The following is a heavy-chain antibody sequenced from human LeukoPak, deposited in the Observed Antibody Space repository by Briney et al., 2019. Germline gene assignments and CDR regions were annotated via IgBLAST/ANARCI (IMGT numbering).Heavy chain of an antibody. CDR1: GFTFSIYA. CDR2: ISHDGSNK. J-gene: IGHJ4*02. V-gene: IGHV3-30-3*01. CDR3: ARDLGDGYNMIGS. Sequence: GRSLRLSCAASGFTFSIYAMHWVRQAPGKGLECMAVISHDGSNKYYADSAKGRFTISRDNSKNTLYLQMNSLRPEDTAVYYCARDLGDGYNMIGSWGQGTLVTVSS. D-gene: IGHD5-12*01.